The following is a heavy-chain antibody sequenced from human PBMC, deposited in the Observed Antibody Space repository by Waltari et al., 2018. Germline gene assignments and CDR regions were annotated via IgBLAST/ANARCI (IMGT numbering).Heavy chain of an antibody. J-gene: IGHJ4*02. CDR3: ARGQLVADY. Sequence: EVQLVESGGGLVQPGGSLRLSCAASGFTFSSYAMHWVRQAPGKGLEYVSAISSNVGSTYYANSVKGRFTISRDNSKNTLYLQMGSLRAEDMAVYYCARGQLVADYWGQGTLVTVSS. V-gene: IGHV3-64*01. D-gene: IGHD6-6*01. CDR1: GFTFSSYA. CDR2: ISSNVGST.